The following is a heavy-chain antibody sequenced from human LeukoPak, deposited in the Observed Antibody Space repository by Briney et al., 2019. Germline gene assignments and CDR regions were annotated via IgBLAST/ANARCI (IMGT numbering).Heavy chain of an antibody. V-gene: IGHV1-69*05. CDR2: IIPIFGTA. J-gene: IGHJ4*02. D-gene: IGHD6-6*01. CDR3: ASQAYSSSSQEDY. CDR1: GGTFSSYA. Sequence: ASVTVSCKASGGTFSSYAISWVRQAPRQGLELMGGIIPIFGTANYAQKFQGRVTITTDESTSTAYMELSSLRSEDTAVYYCASQAYSSSSQEDYWGQGTLVTVSS.